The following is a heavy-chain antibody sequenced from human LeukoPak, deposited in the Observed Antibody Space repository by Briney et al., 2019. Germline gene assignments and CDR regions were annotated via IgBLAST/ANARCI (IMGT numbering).Heavy chain of an antibody. J-gene: IGHJ3*02. V-gene: IGHV3-33*01. Sequence: PGRSLRLSCAASGFTFSSYGMHGVRQAPGKGLEGVAVIWYDGSNKYYADSVKGRFTISRDNSKNTMYLQMNSLRAEDTAVYYCARDRDDDVYAFDIWGQGTRVTVSS. D-gene: IGHD3-3*01. CDR2: IWYDGSNK. CDR3: ARDRDDDVYAFDI. CDR1: GFTFSSYG.